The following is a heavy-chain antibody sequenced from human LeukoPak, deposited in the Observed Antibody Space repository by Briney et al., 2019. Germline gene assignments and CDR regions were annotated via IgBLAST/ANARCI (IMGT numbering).Heavy chain of an antibody. D-gene: IGHD3-10*01. CDR1: GGTFSSYA. J-gene: IGHJ4*02. V-gene: IGHV1-69*01. Sequence: SVKVSCKASGGTFSSYAISWVRQAPGQGLEWMGGIIPIFGTANYAQKFQGRVTITADESTSTAYMELSSLRSEDTAVYYCARSSYSYGSGSYLYYFDYWGQGTLVTVSS. CDR2: IIPIFGTA. CDR3: ARSSYSYGSGSYLYYFDY.